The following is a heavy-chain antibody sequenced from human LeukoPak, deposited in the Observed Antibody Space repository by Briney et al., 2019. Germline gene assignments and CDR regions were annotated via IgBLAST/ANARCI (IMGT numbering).Heavy chain of an antibody. Sequence: GGSLRLSCAASGFTFSSCAMHWVRQAPGKGLEWVAVISYDGSNKYYADSVKGRFTISRDNSKNTLYLQMNSLRAEDTAVYYCARVGGDPGFDYWGQGTLVTVSS. V-gene: IGHV3-30-3*01. CDR1: GFTFSSCA. J-gene: IGHJ4*02. CDR2: ISYDGSNK. CDR3: ARVGGDPGFDY. D-gene: IGHD2-21*02.